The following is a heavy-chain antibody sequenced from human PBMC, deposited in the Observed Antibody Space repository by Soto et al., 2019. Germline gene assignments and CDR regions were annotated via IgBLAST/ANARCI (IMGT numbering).Heavy chain of an antibody. CDR1: GFTFSSYW. CDR2: INSDGSST. Sequence: GGSLRLSCAASGFTFSSYWMHWVRQAPGKGLVWVSRINSDGSSTSYADSVKGRFTISRDNAKNTLYLQMNSLRAEDTAVYYCARDQITMVRGVRRPPYWYFDLWGRGTLVTVSS. CDR3: ARDQITMVRGVRRPPYWYFDL. D-gene: IGHD3-10*01. V-gene: IGHV3-74*01. J-gene: IGHJ2*01.